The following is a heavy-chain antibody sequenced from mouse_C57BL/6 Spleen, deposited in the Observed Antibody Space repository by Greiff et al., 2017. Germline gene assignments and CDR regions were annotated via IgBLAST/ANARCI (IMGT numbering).Heavy chain of an antibody. D-gene: IGHD2-5*01. V-gene: IGHV5-4*01. CDR3: ARDQNYSNRDY. CDR1: GFTFSSYA. J-gene: IGHJ2*01. Sequence: EVQGVESGGGLVKPGGSLKLSCAASGFTFSSYAMSWVRQTPEKRLEWVATISDGGSYTYYPDNVKGRFTISRDNAKNNLYLQMSHLKSEDTAMYYCARDQNYSNRDYWGQGTTLTVSS. CDR2: ISDGGSYT.